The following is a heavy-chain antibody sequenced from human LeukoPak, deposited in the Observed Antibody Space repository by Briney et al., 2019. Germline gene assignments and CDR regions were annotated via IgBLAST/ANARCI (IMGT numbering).Heavy chain of an antibody. D-gene: IGHD5-12*01. CDR2: ISAYNGNT. V-gene: IGHV1-18*01. CDR1: GYTFTSYG. CDR3: ARSIKWLRLDLNWFDP. Sequence: ASVKVSCKASGYTFTSYGISWVRQAPGQGLEWMGWISAYNGNTNYAQKLQGRVTMTTDTSTSTAYMELRSLRSDDTAVYYCARSIKWLRLDLNWFDPWGQGTLVTVSS. J-gene: IGHJ5*02.